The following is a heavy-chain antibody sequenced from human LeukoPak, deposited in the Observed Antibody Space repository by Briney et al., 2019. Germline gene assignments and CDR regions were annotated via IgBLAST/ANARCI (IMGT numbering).Heavy chain of an antibody. D-gene: IGHD3-22*01. CDR3: ARGTGVSSAYYSDS. J-gene: IGHJ5*01. CDR1: GFTFSHYA. V-gene: IGHV3-64*01. CDR2: ISSSGGGT. Sequence: PGGSLRLSCAASGFTFSHYAMHWVRQAPGKGLEYLSSISSSGGGTYYANSVKGRFTISRDNFNNTLYLQMGSLRAGDMAVYYCARGTGVSSAYYSDSWGQGTLVTVSS.